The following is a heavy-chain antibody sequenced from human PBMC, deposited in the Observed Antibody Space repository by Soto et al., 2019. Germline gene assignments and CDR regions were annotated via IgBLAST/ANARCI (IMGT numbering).Heavy chain of an antibody. D-gene: IGHD2-15*01. CDR3: LSGADI. CDR1: GSTFSSHW. V-gene: IGHV3-74*02. J-gene: IGHJ4*02. Sequence: EAQLVESGGGLIQPGGSLRLSCAASGSTFSSHWLHWVRQAPGKGLVWVSTISPDGVGTYYAASVKDRFTISRGNAESTLYLQMNSLRVEDTAVYYGLSGADIGGQGILVTVSS. CDR2: ISPDGVGT.